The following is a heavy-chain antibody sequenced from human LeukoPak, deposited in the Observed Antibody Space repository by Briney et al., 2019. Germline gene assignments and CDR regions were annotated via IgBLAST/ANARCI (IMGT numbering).Heavy chain of an antibody. CDR3: AKNGDRGAYCSGGTCYPYYYYYMDV. J-gene: IGHJ6*03. Sequence: GGSLRLSCAASGLTFSSYGMSWVRQAPGGGLEWVSAISTTGGTTYYADSVRGRFTISRDNSRNTLYLQMNSLRAEDTAIYYCAKNGDRGAYCSGGTCYPYYYYYMDVWGKGTTVTISS. V-gene: IGHV3-23*01. CDR2: ISTTGGTT. CDR1: GLTFSSYG. D-gene: IGHD2-15*01.